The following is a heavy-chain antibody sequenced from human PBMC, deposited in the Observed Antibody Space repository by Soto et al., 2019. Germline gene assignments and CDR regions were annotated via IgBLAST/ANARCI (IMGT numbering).Heavy chain of an antibody. CDR2: FHSRGNVM. D-gene: IGHD3-3*01. J-gene: IGHJ6*04. CDR3: ARGVDFFWTGVAQSSSSAMDG. V-gene: IGHV3-48*03. CDR1: GFTCINFA. Sequence: SMGVRCGASGFTCINFAMHWVRQAPGKGLEWVSYFHSRGNVMYYADSVKGRFTISRDSAKNSLYLQMNTLRPEDSAVYYCARGVDFFWTGVAQSSSSAMDGLRIGPTVPFSS.